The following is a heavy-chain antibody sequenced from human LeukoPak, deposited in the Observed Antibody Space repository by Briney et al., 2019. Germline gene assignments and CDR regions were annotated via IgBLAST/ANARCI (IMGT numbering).Heavy chain of an antibody. V-gene: IGHV4-4*07. CDR2: IYTSGST. CDR1: GGSISSYY. D-gene: IGHD1-7*01. J-gene: IGHJ6*03. CDR3: AAGFSIGITGTTDASSYYYYMDV. Sequence: SETLSLTCTVSGGSISSYYWSWIRQPAGKGLEWIGRIYTSGSTNYNPSLKSRVTISVDTSKNQFSLKLSSVTAADTAVYYCAAGFSIGITGTTDASSYYYYMDVWGKGTTVTVSS.